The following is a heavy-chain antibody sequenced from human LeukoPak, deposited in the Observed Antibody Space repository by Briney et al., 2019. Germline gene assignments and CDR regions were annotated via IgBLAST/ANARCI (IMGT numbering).Heavy chain of an antibody. V-gene: IGHV3-30*02. CDR1: GFIFSSYG. J-gene: IGHJ4*02. CDR3: ARVLHKRNYDSSGFYVY. CDR2: IRYDGSKK. D-gene: IGHD3-22*01. Sequence: PGGSLRLSCAASGFIFSSYGMHWVRQAPGKGLEWVAFIRYDGSKKYYADSVKGRFTISRDNAKNSLYLQMNSLRAEDTAVYYCARVLHKRNYDSSGFYVYWGQGTLVTVSS.